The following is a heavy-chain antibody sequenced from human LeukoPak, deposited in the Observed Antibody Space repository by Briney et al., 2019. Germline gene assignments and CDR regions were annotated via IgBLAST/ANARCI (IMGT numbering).Heavy chain of an antibody. D-gene: IGHD5-18*01. J-gene: IGHJ4*02. CDR3: ARGSIQLTPNGNYFDY. Sequence: GRSLRLSCAASGFTFSSYGMHWVRQAPGKGLEWVAVISYDGSNKYYADSVKGRFTTSRDNSKNTLYLQMNSLRAEDTAVYYCARGSIQLTPNGNYFDYWGQGTLVTVSS. V-gene: IGHV3-30*03. CDR1: GFTFSSYG. CDR2: ISYDGSNK.